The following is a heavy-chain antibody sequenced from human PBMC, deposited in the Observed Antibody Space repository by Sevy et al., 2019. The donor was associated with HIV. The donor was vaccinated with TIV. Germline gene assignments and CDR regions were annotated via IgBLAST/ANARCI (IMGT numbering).Heavy chain of an antibody. V-gene: IGHV3-30*02. J-gene: IGHJ4*02. CDR3: AKNTAAVGTGGFDY. CDR2: IQYDGNNK. D-gene: IGHD6-13*01. CDR1: GFTFSYSG. Sequence: RGSLRLSCAASGFTFSYSGMHWVRQAPGQGLERVTFIQYDGNNKYYADSVKGRFTISRDNSKNTLYLQMNSLRSDDTAVYYCAKNTAAVGTGGFDYWGQGTLVTVSS.